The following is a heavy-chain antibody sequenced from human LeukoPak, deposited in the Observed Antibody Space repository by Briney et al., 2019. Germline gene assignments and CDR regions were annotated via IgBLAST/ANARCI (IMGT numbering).Heavy chain of an antibody. V-gene: IGHV4-59*01. CDR3: ARGLSSGGSSRWFDP. CDR2: IYYSGST. Sequence: SETLSLTCTVSSGSISSYYWSWIRQPPGKGLEWIGYIYYSGSTNYNPSLKSRVTISVDTSKNQFSLKLSSVTAADTAVYYCARGLSSGGSSRWFDPWGQGTLVTVSS. D-gene: IGHD2-15*01. CDR1: SGSISSYY. J-gene: IGHJ5*02.